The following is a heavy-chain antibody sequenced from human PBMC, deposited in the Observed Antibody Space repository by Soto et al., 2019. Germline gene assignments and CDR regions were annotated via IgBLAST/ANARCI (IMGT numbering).Heavy chain of an antibody. CDR1: GGSFSGYY. CDR3: ARGNGGIAAAGTSSPFDY. CDR2: INHSGST. V-gene: IGHV4-34*01. Sequence: SETLSLTCAVYGGSFSGYYWSWIRQPPGKGLEWIGEINHSGSTNYNPSLKSRVTISVDTSKNQFSLKLSSVTAADTAVYYCARGNGGIAAAGTSSPFDYWGQGTLVTVSS. D-gene: IGHD6-13*01. J-gene: IGHJ4*02.